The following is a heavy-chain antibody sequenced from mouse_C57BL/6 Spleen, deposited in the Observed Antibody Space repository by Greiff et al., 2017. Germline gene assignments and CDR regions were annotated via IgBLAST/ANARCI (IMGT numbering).Heavy chain of an antibody. D-gene: IGHD2-12*01. CDR3: ARWPYVDY. CDR1: GYPFTSYW. V-gene: IGHV1-50*01. CDR2: IDPSDSYT. Sequence: QVQLQQPGAELVKPGASVKLSCKASGYPFTSYWMQWVKQRPGQGLEWIGEIDPSDSYTNYTQKFKGKATLTVDTSSITAYMQLSSLTSEDSAVYYCARWPYVDYWGQGTTLTVSS. J-gene: IGHJ2*01.